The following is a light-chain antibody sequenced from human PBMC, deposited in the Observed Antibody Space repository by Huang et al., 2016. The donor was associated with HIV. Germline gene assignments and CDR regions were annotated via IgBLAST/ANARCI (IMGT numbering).Light chain of an antibody. Sequence: DIVMTQSPDSLAVSLGERATINCKSSQSLLYSSNNKNYLAWYQQKPGQPPKLLIYLASTRESGVPDRISGAGSGTDFTLTISSLQAEDVAVYYCQQYYSSPQTFGQGTKVEIK. CDR2: LAS. V-gene: IGKV4-1*01. J-gene: IGKJ1*01. CDR3: QQYYSSPQT. CDR1: QSLLYSSNNKNY.